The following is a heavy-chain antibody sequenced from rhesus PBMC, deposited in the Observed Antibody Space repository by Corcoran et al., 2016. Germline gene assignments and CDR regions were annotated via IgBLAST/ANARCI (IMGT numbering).Heavy chain of an antibody. V-gene: IGHV2-95*01. CDR3: ARVRYYFDY. CDR1: GFSISTTGTG. CDR2: IYWNNSK. J-gene: IGHJ4*01. Sequence: QVTLKESGPALVKPTQPLPLTCTFSGFSISTTGTGVGCVRQHPDKALEWLASIYWNNSKYYTKSRKSRLTISKDTSKNQVVLTMTNTDPVATATYYCARVRYYFDYWGQGVLVTVSS.